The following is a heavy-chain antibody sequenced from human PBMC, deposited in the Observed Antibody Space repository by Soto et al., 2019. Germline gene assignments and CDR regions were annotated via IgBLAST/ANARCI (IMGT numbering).Heavy chain of an antibody. CDR2: ISGSGTST. V-gene: IGHV3-23*01. CDR1: GFTFSSYA. Sequence: GGSLRLSCAASGFTFSSYAMNWVRQAPGKGLEWVSAISGSGTSTYYADSVEGRFIISRDNSKNTLYLQMTSLRAEDTAVYYCAKDVSYGDPFVYWGQGTLVTVSS. CDR3: AKDVSYGDPFVY. J-gene: IGHJ4*02. D-gene: IGHD4-17*01.